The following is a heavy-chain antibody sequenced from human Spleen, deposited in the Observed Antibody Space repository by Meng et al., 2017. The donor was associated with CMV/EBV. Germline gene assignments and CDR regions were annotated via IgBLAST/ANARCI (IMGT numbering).Heavy chain of an antibody. CDR1: GFSVSSYS. CDR3: VRYSSGRKH. Sequence: LSFSCVVSGFSVSSYSLKWVRQAPGQGLECVSSLTKVGSFRPYADSVEGRFTVDRDNATSSLYLDMNNLRPEDTAMYYCVRYSSGRKHWGQGTLVTVSS. CDR2: LTKVGSFR. J-gene: IGHJ1*01. D-gene: IGHD6-19*01. V-gene: IGHV3-21*01.